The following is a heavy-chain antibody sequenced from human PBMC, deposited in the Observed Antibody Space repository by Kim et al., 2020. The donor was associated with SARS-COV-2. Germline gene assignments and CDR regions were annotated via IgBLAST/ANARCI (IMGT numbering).Heavy chain of an antibody. Sequence: SETLSLTCTVSGGSISSGGYYWSWIRQHPGKGLEWIGYIYYSGSTYYNPSLKSRVTISVDTSKNQFSLKLSSVTAADTAVYYCARERQGGSGSYYLLFDYWAQGTLVTVSS. D-gene: IGHD3-10*01. CDR1: GGSISSGGYY. CDR3: ARERQGGSGSYYLLFDY. J-gene: IGHJ4*02. V-gene: IGHV4-31*03. CDR2: IYYSGST.